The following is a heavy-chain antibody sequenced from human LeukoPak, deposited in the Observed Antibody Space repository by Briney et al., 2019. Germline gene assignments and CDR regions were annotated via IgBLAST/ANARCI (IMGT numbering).Heavy chain of an antibody. V-gene: IGHV3-23*01. CDR3: AKDLADSGWGLNWFDP. J-gene: IGHJ5*02. Sequence: PGGSLRLSCAASGVTFSSYGMSWVRQAPGKGLGWVSTISGGGGSTYYADSVKGRFTISRDNSKNTLYLQMNSLRAEDTAVYYCAKDLADSGWGLNWFDPWGQGTLVTVSS. CDR2: ISGGGGST. CDR1: GVTFSSYG. D-gene: IGHD6-19*01.